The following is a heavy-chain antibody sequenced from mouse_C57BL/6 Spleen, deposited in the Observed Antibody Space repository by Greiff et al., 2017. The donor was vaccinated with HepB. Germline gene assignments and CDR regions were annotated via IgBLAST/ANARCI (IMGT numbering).Heavy chain of an antibody. Sequence: ESGAELVRPGASVTLSCKASGYTFTDYEMHWVKQTPGHGLEWIGAIDPETGGTAYNQKFKGKAILTADKSSSTAYMELRSLTSEDSAVYYCTRKGYSPDYWGQGTTLTVSS. CDR3: TRKGYSPDY. CDR1: GYTFTDYE. V-gene: IGHV1-15*01. D-gene: IGHD2-3*01. J-gene: IGHJ2*01. CDR2: IDPETGGT.